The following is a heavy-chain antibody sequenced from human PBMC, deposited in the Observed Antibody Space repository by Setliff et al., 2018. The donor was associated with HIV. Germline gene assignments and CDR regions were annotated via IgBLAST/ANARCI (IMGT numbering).Heavy chain of an antibody. Sequence: PSETLSLTCSVSGGSISSYYWSWIRQPPGKGLEWIGYISYSGGTKYNPSLKSRVIISVDTSKNQFSLSLNSVTAADTALYYCARNLDTSANYFTPFFDYWGQATLVTVSS. V-gene: IGHV4-59*08. CDR2: ISYSGGT. D-gene: IGHD3-22*01. J-gene: IGHJ4*02. CDR1: GGSISSYY. CDR3: ARNLDTSANYFTPFFDY.